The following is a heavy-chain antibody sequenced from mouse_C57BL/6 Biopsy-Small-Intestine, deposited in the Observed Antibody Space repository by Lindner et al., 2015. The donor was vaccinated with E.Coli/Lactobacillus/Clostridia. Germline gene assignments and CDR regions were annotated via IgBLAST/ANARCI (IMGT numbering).Heavy chain of an antibody. CDR1: GYTFTSYV. CDR2: IYPRDGST. CDR3: AREDSPYWYFDV. J-gene: IGHJ1*03. Sequence: VQLQESGPELVKPGASVQLSCKASGYTFTSYVINWVKQRPGQGLEWIGWIYPRDGSTSYNEKFKGKATLTVDTSSSTAFMGLHSLTSEDSAVFFCAREDSPYWYFDVWGTGTTVTVSS. V-gene: IGHV1-85*01.